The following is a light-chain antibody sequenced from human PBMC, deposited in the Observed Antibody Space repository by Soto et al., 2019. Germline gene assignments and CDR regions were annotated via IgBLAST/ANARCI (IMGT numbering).Light chain of an antibody. CDR2: SNN. V-gene: IGLV1-44*01. Sequence: QSVLTQPPSVSRTPGQRVNMSCSGSSSNIGSKSVSWYQHLPQTAPKLLIYSNNQRPSGVPGRFSGSKSGTSASLAISGLQSDDDTQYYCAAWDDSLNVLVFGGGTKLTVL. CDR3: AAWDDSLNVLV. CDR1: SSNIGSKS. J-gene: IGLJ2*01.